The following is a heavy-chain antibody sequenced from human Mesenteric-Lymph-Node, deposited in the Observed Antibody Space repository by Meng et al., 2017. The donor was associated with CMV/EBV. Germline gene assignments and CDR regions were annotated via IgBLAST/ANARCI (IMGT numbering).Heavy chain of an antibody. J-gene: IGHJ4*02. V-gene: IGHV4-34*01. CDR2: INHSGST. D-gene: IGHD2-2*02. CDR1: GGSFSGYY. CDR3: ARVRDIVVVPAAIRPPYYFDY. Sequence: SETLSLTCAVYGGSFSGYYWSWIRHPPGKGLEWIGEINHSGSTNYNPSLKSRVTISVDTSKNQFSLKLSSVTAADTAVYYCARVRDIVVVPAAIRPPYYFDYWGQGTLVTVSS.